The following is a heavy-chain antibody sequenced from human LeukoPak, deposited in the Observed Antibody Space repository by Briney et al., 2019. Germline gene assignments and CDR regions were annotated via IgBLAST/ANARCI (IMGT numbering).Heavy chain of an antibody. Sequence: ASVKVSCKVSGYTLTELSMHWVRQAPGKGLEWMGGFDPEDGETIYAQKFQGRVTMTEDTSTDTAYKELSSLRSEDTAVYYCATDMIAVAGFPRDYWGQGTLVTVSS. CDR1: GYTLTELS. J-gene: IGHJ4*02. V-gene: IGHV1-24*01. CDR2: FDPEDGET. D-gene: IGHD6-19*01. CDR3: ATDMIAVAGFPRDY.